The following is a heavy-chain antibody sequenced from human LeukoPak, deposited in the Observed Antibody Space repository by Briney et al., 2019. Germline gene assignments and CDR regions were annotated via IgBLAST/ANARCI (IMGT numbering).Heavy chain of an antibody. Sequence: SETLSLTCTVSGGSISSSSYYWGWIRQPPGKGLEWIGSIYYSGSTYYNPSLKSRVTISVDTSKNQFSLKLSSVTAADTAVYYCARDRDSSSWSSRRVGDYFDYWGQGTLVTVSS. J-gene: IGHJ4*02. V-gene: IGHV4-39*07. CDR1: GGSISSSSYY. D-gene: IGHD6-13*01. CDR2: IYYSGST. CDR3: ARDRDSSSWSSRRVGDYFDY.